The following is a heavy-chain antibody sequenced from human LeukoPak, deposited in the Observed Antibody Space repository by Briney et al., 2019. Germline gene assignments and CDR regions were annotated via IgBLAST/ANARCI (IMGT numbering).Heavy chain of an antibody. J-gene: IGHJ4*02. D-gene: IGHD5-18*01. Sequence: GGSLRLSCAASGFTFDDHGMSWVRQAPGKGLEWVSCISNSGGTTYHADSVKGRFAISRDTSKNTLYLQMNSLRVEDTAVYYCAKTSPGYTYGLLDYWGQGTLVTVSS. CDR2: ISNSGGTT. CDR3: AKTSPGYTYGLLDY. CDR1: GFTFDDHG. V-gene: IGHV3-23*01.